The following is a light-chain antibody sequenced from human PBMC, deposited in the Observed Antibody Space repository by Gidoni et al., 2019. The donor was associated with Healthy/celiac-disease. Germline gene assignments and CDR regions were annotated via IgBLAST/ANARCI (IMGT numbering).Light chain of an antibody. CDR3: QQYHGWPPWT. V-gene: IGKV3-15*01. CDR1: QSLSGH. J-gene: IGKJ1*01. CDR2: DAT. Sequence: EIVLMQSPATLDVSPGERATLSCRASQSLSGHLAWFQQKLGQAPRLLIYDATTRATGTPARFSSSLSGTEYTLAITALQSEDFAIYFCQQYHGWPPWTFGQGTKVEVK.